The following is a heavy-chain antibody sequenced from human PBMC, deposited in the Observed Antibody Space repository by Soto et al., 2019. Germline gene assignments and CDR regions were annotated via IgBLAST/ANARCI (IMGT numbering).Heavy chain of an antibody. Sequence: WIWIRQPPGKGLEWIGFMYNSGSTHYNPSLKSRVTISLDTSKNQFSLNLRSVTAADTAVYYCASMGYHYGSGSYPLDYWGQGTLVTVSS. CDR3: ASMGYHYGSGSYPLDY. J-gene: IGHJ4*02. CDR2: MYNSGST. V-gene: IGHV4-59*08. D-gene: IGHD3-10*01.